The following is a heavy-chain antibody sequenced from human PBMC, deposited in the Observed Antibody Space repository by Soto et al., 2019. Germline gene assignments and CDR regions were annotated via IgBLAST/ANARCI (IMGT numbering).Heavy chain of an antibody. Sequence: EVQLVESGGGLVQPGGSLRLSCAASGFTVSSNYMSWVRQAPGKGLEWVSVIYSGGSTFYADSVKGRFTISRDNSKNTVYLQMNSLRPEDAGVYYCAREIGRGAAQTNYMDVWGKGTTVTVS. D-gene: IGHD3-10*01. CDR3: AREIGRGAAQTNYMDV. CDR1: GFTVSSNY. CDR2: IYSGGST. J-gene: IGHJ6*03. V-gene: IGHV3-66*01.